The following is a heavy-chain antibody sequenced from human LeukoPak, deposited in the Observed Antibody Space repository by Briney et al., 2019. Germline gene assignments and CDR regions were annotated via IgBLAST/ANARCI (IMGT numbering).Heavy chain of an antibody. V-gene: IGHV3-74*01. CDR1: GFTFSSYW. CDR2: INSDGSST. Sequence: PGGSLRLSCAASGFTFSSYWMHWARQAPGKGLVWVSRINSDGSSTSYADSVRGRFTISRDNAKNTLYLQMNSLRAEDTAVYYCARGDSSEAYYYYYMDVWGKGTTVTVSS. J-gene: IGHJ6*03. D-gene: IGHD6-19*01. CDR3: ARGDSSEAYYYYYMDV.